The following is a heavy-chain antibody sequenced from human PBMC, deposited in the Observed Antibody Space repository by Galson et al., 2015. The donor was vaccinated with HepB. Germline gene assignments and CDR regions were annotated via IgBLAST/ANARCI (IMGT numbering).Heavy chain of an antibody. Sequence: KPGESLKISCQSSGYTFSNYWIAWVRQTPENGLEWMAIIYPDVSDARYSPSFQGQVTMSVDKSITTAYLQWGSLKVSDTAMYYCARLHCGSVNCYTGSQYYFDYWGQGTLVTVSS. V-gene: IGHV5-51*03. CDR3: ARLHCGSVNCYTGSQYYFDY. CDR2: IYPDVSDA. CDR1: GYTFSNYW. J-gene: IGHJ4*02. D-gene: IGHD2-2*02.